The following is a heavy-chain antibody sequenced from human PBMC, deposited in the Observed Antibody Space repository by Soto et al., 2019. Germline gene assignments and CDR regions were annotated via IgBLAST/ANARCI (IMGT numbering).Heavy chain of an antibody. CDR3: ARLYMVRGVMDWFDP. J-gene: IGHJ5*02. D-gene: IGHD3-10*01. CDR2: IYHSGST. V-gene: IGHV4-4*02. CDR1: GGSISSSNW. Sequence: QVQLQESGPGLVKPSGTLSLTCAVSGGSISSSNWWSWVRQPPGKGLEWIGEIYHSGSTNYNPSLKSRVTLSVDKSQNQFSLKLSSVTAADTAVYYCARLYMVRGVMDWFDPWGQGTLVTVSS.